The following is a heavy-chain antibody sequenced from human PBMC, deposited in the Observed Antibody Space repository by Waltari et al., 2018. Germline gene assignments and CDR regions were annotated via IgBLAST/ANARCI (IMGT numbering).Heavy chain of an antibody. CDR1: GGSISNNNYH. J-gene: IGHJ6*02. D-gene: IGHD6-13*01. CDR2: ISYTGST. Sequence: QLQLQESGPGLVKPSETLSLTCAVSGGSISNNNYHWGWIRHPPGKGLEWIGSISYTGSTYYNPSLKSRVTISVDTSKNQFSLKLSSVTAADTAVYYCARHVGSSWPPRYYYYGMDVWGQGTTVTVSS. CDR3: ARHVGSSWPPRYYYYGMDV. V-gene: IGHV4-39*01.